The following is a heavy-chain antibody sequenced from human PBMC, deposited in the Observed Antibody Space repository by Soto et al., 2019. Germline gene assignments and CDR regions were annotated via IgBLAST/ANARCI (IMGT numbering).Heavy chain of an antibody. J-gene: IGHJ6*02. CDR2: ISYDGSNK. Sequence: PGGSLRLSCAASGFTFSSYGMHWVRQAPGKGLEWVAVISYDGSNKYYADSVKGRFTISRDNSKNTLYLQMNSLRAEDTAVYYCAKEPKITRYYYYGMDVWGQGTTVTVSS. V-gene: IGHV3-30*18. D-gene: IGHD3-10*01. CDR3: AKEPKITRYYYYGMDV. CDR1: GFTFSSYG.